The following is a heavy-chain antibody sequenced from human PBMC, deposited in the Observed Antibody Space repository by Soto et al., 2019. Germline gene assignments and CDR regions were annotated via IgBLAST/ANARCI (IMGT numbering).Heavy chain of an antibody. CDR1: GFTFSSYE. CDR2: ISSRGSTI. V-gene: IGHV3-48*03. CDR3: AREGRVAAAGTYFDY. D-gene: IGHD6-13*01. J-gene: IGHJ4*02. Sequence: GGSLRLSCAASGFTFSSYEMNWVRQAPGKGLEWVSYISSRGSTIYYADSVKGRFTISRDNAKNTLYLQMNSLRAEDTAVYYCAREGRVAAAGTYFDYWGQGTLVTVSS.